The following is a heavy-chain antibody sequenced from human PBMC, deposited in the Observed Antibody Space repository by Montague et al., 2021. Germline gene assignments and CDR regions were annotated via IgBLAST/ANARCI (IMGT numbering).Heavy chain of an antibody. J-gene: IGHJ4*02. Sequence: SLRLSCAASGFTFSRYWMHWVRHVPGKGLVWVSRIKPDGSFISYADSVKGRFIISRDNAKNTLSLQMNSLRADDTAVYYCVRDQVDYYDSPGDDFDYWGQGTLVTVSS. V-gene: IGHV3-74*01. CDR3: VRDQVDYYDSPGDDFDY. CDR1: GFTFSRYW. D-gene: IGHD3-22*01. CDR2: IKPDGSFI.